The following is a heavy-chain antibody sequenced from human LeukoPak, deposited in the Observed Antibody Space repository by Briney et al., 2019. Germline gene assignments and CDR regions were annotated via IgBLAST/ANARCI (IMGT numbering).Heavy chain of an antibody. CDR1: GYTFTSYY. J-gene: IGHJ4*02. Sequence: ASVKVSCKASGYTFTSYYMHWVRQAPGQGLEWMGIINPSGGSTSYAQKFQGRVTMTRDMSTSTVYMELSSLRAEDTAVYYCARVGHNSGWSFDSWGQGTLVTSSS. D-gene: IGHD6-19*01. CDR2: INPSGGST. CDR3: ARVGHNSGWSFDS. V-gene: IGHV1-46*01.